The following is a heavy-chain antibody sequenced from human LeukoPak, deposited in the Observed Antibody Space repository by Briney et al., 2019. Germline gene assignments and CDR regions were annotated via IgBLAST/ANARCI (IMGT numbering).Heavy chain of an antibody. CDR2: IYYTGAI. V-gene: IGHV4-59*01. D-gene: IGHD1-1*01. CDR1: GGSIRSYY. Sequence: SETLSLTCTVSGGSIRSYYWSWIRQSPGKGLEWIGNIYYTGAIKYNPSLKSRVTISIDTSRSHFSLRLNSATAADTAVYYCARGERLGPDFWGQGTLVTVSS. CDR3: ARGERLGPDF. J-gene: IGHJ4*02.